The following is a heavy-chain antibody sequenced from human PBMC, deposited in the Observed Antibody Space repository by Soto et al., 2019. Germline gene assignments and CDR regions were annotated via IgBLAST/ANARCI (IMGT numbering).Heavy chain of an antibody. V-gene: IGHV4-30-4*01. CDR3: ARVYGRGDYFDF. J-gene: IGHJ4*02. CDR2: MYYTGKT. D-gene: IGHD1-26*01. CDR1: GTTISSGDHY. Sequence: QVQLQESGPGLVKPSQTLSLTCTVSGTTISSGDHYWSWIRQAPGKGLEWIGYMYYTGKTYYNTSRQSRVNLSVDTSKNQFSLKMTSVTAADTAMYFCARVYGRGDYFDFWGRGTLVSVSS.